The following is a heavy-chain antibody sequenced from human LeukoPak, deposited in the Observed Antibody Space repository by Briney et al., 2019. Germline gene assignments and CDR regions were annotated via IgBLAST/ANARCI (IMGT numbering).Heavy chain of an antibody. Sequence: GGSLRLSCAASGFTVSSNYMSWVRQAPGKGLEWVSVIYSGGSSYYADSVKGRFTISRDNSKNTLYPQMNSLRAEDTAVYYCARLNYDFWSGVWEGYYMDVWGKGTTVTVSS. J-gene: IGHJ6*03. V-gene: IGHV3-53*01. CDR2: IYSGGSS. CDR3: ARLNYDFWSGVWEGYYMDV. D-gene: IGHD3-3*01. CDR1: GFTVSSNY.